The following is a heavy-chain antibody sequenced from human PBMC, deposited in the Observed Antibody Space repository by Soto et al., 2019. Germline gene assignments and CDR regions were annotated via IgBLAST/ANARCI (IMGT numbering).Heavy chain of an antibody. D-gene: IGHD5-12*01. V-gene: IGHV3-23*01. J-gene: IGHJ4*02. Sequence: GGSLRLSCAASGFTFSSYAMSWVRQAPGKGLEWVSAISGSGGSTYYADSVKGRFTISRDNSKNTLYLQMNSLRAEDTAVYYCAKSWYRRGYSGQPGDYWGQGTLVTVSS. CDR3: AKSWYRRGYSGQPGDY. CDR1: GFTFSSYA. CDR2: ISGSGGST.